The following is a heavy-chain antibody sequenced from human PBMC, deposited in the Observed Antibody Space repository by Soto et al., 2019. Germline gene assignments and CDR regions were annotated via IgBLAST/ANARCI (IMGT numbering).Heavy chain of an antibody. CDR2: IKQDGSEE. CDR1: GFTFSSCW. J-gene: IGHJ6*02. V-gene: IGHV3-7*01. Sequence: VQLVESGGGLVQPGGSLRLSCVDSGFTFSSCWMSWVRQAPVKGLEWVGNIKQDGSEENYVDSVKGRFTISRDNAKNSIYLQMNSLRAEDTAVYYCARIAASGRGWDVWGQGTTVVVSS. D-gene: IGHD6-13*01. CDR3: ARIAASGRGWDV.